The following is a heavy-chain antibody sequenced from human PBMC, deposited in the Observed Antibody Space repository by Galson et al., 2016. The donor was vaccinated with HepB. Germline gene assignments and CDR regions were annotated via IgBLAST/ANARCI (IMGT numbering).Heavy chain of an antibody. J-gene: IGHJ4*02. D-gene: IGHD3-10*01. CDR3: AKVMVRGVRESAFDY. V-gene: IGHV3-23*01. Sequence: SLRLSCAASGFTFNNCAVSWVRQAPGKGLEWVSAISGNGGGTYYAGSVKGRFTISRDNSKNTLYLQMNSLRAEDTAVYYCAKVMVRGVRESAFDYWGQGTLVTVSS. CDR1: GFTFNNCA. CDR2: ISGNGGGT.